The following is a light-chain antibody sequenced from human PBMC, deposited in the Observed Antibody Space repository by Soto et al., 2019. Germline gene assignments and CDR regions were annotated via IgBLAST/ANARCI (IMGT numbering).Light chain of an antibody. CDR1: QSVGTN. CDR2: GAF. Sequence: EIEMTQSPATLSLSPGERATLSCRASQSVGTNLAWYQQKPGQAPRLLIFGAFTRATGVPARISGGASGTDCTLTISSLQSEDFAKYYCQQYNNWPETFGQGTEVEIK. V-gene: IGKV3-15*01. CDR3: QQYNNWPET. J-gene: IGKJ1*01.